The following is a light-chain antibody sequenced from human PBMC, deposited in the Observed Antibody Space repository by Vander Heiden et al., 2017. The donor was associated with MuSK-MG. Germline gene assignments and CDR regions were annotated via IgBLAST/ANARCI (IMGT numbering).Light chain of an antibody. Sequence: VVPQPWPGPFSPGQTATIPCGGNNIGRKSVHWYQRKPGQAPVLVVYDDSDRPSGIPERFSGSNSGNTATLTISTVEAGDEADYYCQVWDTVSDHLVVFGGGTKLTVL. CDR3: QVWDTVSDHLVV. V-gene: IGLV3-21*02. CDR1: NIGRKS. CDR2: DDS. J-gene: IGLJ2*01.